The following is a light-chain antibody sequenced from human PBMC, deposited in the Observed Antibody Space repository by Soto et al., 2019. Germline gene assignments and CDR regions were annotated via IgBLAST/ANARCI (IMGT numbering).Light chain of an antibody. CDR1: QSVSGN. CDR2: YAS. CDR3: RQYNDWPRT. J-gene: IGKJ1*01. Sequence: EIVLTQSPATLSVSPGERATLSCRASQSVSGNLAWYQQKPGQAPRLLIYYASTRATAIPARFSGCGSGTEFTLTISGLQSEAFAAYYCRQYNDWPRTFGQGTKVEIK. V-gene: IGKV3-15*01.